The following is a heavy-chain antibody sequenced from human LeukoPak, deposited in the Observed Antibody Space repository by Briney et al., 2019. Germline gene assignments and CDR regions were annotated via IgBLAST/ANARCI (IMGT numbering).Heavy chain of an antibody. V-gene: IGHV4-4*07. CDR3: ARDFYASGFYFWFDP. J-gene: IGHJ5*02. Sequence: SETLSLTCTVSGGYTGSHYWSWIRQPAGKGLEWIGRISPSGTIHYNPSLGSRVTMSVDTSKNYFSLRSSSVIAADTAVYYCARDFYASGFYFWFDPWGQGILVTVSS. CDR2: ISPSGTI. CDR1: GGYTGSHY. D-gene: IGHD2/OR15-2a*01.